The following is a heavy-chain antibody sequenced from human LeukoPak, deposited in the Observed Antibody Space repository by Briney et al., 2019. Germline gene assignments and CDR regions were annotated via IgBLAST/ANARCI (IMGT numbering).Heavy chain of an antibody. CDR2: ISGSGGST. V-gene: IGHV3-23*01. CDR3: ARAPRGKTQGDY. J-gene: IGHJ4*02. CDR1: GFTFSSYA. Sequence: GGSLRHSCAASGFTFSSYAMSWVRQAPGKGLEWVSAISGSGGSTYYADSVKGRFTISRDNAKNSLYLQMNSLRAEDTAVYYCARAPRGKTQGDYWGQGTLVTVSS. D-gene: IGHD3-10*01.